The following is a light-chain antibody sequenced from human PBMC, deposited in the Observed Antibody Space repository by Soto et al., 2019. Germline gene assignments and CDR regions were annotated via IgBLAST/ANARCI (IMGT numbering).Light chain of an antibody. CDR2: DAS. J-gene: IGKJ4*01. CDR3: QHRSNWPLT. CDR1: QSVSSSY. Sequence: PVERVTLSCRASQSVSSSYLTWYQQKPGQAPRLLIYDASNRATGIPARFSGSGSGTDFTLTISSLEPEDFEVYYCQHRSNWPLTFGGGTKVDNK. V-gene: IGKV3-11*01.